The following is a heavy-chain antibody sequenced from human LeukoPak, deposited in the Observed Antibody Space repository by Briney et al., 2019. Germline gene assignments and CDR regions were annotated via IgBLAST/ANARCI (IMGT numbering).Heavy chain of an antibody. Sequence: SETLSLTCTVSGGSISGYYWSWIRQPPGKGLEWIGYIYYSGSTNYNPSLKSRVTISVDTSKNQFSLKLSSVTAADTAVYYCARALSGYSSSSYYGMDVWGQGTTVTVSS. J-gene: IGHJ6*02. CDR2: IYYSGST. D-gene: IGHD6-6*01. CDR1: GGSISGYY. V-gene: IGHV4-59*01. CDR3: ARALSGYSSSSYYGMDV.